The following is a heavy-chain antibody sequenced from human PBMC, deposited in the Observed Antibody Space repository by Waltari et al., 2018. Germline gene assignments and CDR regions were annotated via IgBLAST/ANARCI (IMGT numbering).Heavy chain of an antibody. Sequence: EVQLLDSGGGLVQPGGSLRLSCAASGFSFKNHAMSWVRQAPGGGLEWVSAISGGGDNTYYADSVKGRFTISRDNSKNTLFLQMISLRAEDTALYYCVKDSDGSGSYPFDAWGQGTMVTVSS. CDR2: ISGGGDNT. CDR3: VKDSDGSGSYPFDA. J-gene: IGHJ3*01. CDR1: GFSFKNHA. V-gene: IGHV3-23*01. D-gene: IGHD3-10*01.